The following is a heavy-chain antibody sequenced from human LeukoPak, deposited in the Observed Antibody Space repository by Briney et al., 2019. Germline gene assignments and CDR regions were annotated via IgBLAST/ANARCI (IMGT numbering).Heavy chain of an antibody. J-gene: IGHJ4*02. CDR3: AREPWNFDRYSGYAYYFDY. CDR2: IYSGGST. D-gene: IGHD5-12*01. V-gene: IGHV3-66*01. Sequence: PGGSLRLSCAASGFTVSSNYMSWVRQAPGKGLGWVSVIYSGGSTYYADSVKGRFTISRDNSKNTLYLQMNSLRAEDTAVYYCAREPWNFDRYSGYAYYFDYWGQGTLVTVSS. CDR1: GFTVSSNY.